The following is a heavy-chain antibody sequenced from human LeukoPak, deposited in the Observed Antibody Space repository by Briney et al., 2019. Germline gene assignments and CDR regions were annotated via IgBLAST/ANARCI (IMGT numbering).Heavy chain of an antibody. V-gene: IGHV1-46*01. J-gene: IGHJ4*02. CDR3: ARAQYSSAWGGDFDY. Sequence: ASVKVSCKASGYTFIGYYMHWVRQAPGQGLEWMGMINPSGGSTSYAQNLQGRVTMTRDTSTSTVYMELTSLRSEDTAVYYCARAQYSSAWGGDFDYWGQGTLVTVSS. CDR2: INPSGGST. CDR1: GYTFIGYY. D-gene: IGHD6-19*01.